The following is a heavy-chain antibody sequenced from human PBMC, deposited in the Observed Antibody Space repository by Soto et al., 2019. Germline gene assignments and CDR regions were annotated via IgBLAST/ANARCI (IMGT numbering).Heavy chain of an antibody. D-gene: IGHD3-22*01. CDR1: GFTFSSYV. CDR2: ISYEGSNK. CDR3: AIEPHYYDSSGYLLGMDV. Sequence: PGGSLRLSCAASGFTFSSYVMHWLRKTPDKGKEWVAVISYEGSNKYYADSVKGSFTISRYNSKSALYLQMNSLRAEDTAVYYCAIEPHYYDSSGYLLGMDVWGQGTTVTGSS. V-gene: IGHV3-30*03. J-gene: IGHJ6*02.